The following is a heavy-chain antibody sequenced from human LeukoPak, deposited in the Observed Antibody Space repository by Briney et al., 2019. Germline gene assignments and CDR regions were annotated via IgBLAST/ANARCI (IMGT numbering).Heavy chain of an antibody. Sequence: GGSLRLSCAASGFTFSSYGMHWVRQAPGKGLEWVAVISYDGSNKYYADSVKGRFTISRDNSKNTLYLQMNSLRVEDTAVYYCARTLRDLPGIAAAEMDVWGKGTTVTVSS. V-gene: IGHV3-30*03. CDR2: ISYDGSNK. J-gene: IGHJ6*04. CDR1: GFTFSSYG. CDR3: ARTLRDLPGIAAAEMDV. D-gene: IGHD6-13*01.